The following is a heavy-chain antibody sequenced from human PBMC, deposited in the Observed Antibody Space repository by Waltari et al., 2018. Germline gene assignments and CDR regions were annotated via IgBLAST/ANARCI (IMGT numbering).Heavy chain of an antibody. D-gene: IGHD3-16*01. CDR2: IYWNDDK. V-gene: IGHV2-5*01. CDR1: GFSLSTSGVG. Sequence: QITLKESGPTLVKPTQTLTLTCTFSGFSLSTSGVGVGWIRQPPGKALEWLALIYWNDDKRYSPSLMSRLNITKDTSKNQVVLKMTNMDPVDTATYYCAHREGDTDYHYHMDVWGKGTTVTVSS. J-gene: IGHJ6*03. CDR3: AHREGDTDYHYHMDV.